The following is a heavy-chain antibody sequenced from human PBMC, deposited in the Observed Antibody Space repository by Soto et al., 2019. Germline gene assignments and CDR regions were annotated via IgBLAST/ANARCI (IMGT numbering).Heavy chain of an antibody. CDR3: ARVRTYYDFWRENADFDY. D-gene: IGHD3-3*01. CDR1: GGSFSGYY. CDR2: INHSGST. Sequence: QVQLQQWGAGLLKPSETLSLTCAVYGGSFSGYYWSWIRQPPGKGLEWIGEINHSGSTNYNPSLKSRVTISVYTSKNQFSLKLSSVTAADTAVYYCARVRTYYDFWRENADFDYWGQGTLVTVSS. V-gene: IGHV4-34*01. J-gene: IGHJ4*02.